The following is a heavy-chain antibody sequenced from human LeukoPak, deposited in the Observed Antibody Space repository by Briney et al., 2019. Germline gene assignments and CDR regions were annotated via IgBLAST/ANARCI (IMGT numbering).Heavy chain of an antibody. D-gene: IGHD3-10*01. CDR2: ISYDGSNK. CDR3: ARAITMVRDGVDY. Sequence: GASLRPSCGASGLTFSSYAMHLVRQAPGERLGWVTVISYDGSNKYYADSVKGRFPISRDNSKNTLYLQMNSLRAEDTAVYYCARAITMVRDGVDYWGQGTLVTVSS. J-gene: IGHJ4*02. V-gene: IGHV3-30*04. CDR1: GLTFSSYA.